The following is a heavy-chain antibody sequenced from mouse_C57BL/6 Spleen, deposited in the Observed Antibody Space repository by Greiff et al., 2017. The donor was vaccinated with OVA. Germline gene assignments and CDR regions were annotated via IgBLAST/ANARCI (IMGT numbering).Heavy chain of an antibody. Sequence: EVNLVESGGDLVKPGGSLKLSCAASGFTFSSYGMSWVRQTPDKRLEWVATISSGGSYTYYPDSVKGRFTISRDNAKNTLYLQMSSLKSEDTAMYYCANRFAYWGQGTLVTVSA. J-gene: IGHJ3*01. V-gene: IGHV5-6*01. CDR2: ISSGGSYT. CDR3: ANRFAY. CDR1: GFTFSSYG.